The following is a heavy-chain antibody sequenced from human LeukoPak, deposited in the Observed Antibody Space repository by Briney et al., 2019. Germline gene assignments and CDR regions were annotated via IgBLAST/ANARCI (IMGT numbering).Heavy chain of an antibody. CDR1: GFTFSSYG. D-gene: IGHD6-13*01. CDR3: AKSSIAAAGTGFDP. J-gene: IGHJ5*02. CDR2: IWYDGSNK. Sequence: PGGSLRLSCAASGFTFSSYGMHWVRQAPGKGLEWVALIWYDGSNKYYADSVKGRFTVSRDNSKNTLYLQMNSLRAEDTAVYYCAKSSIAAAGTGFDPWGQGTLVTVSS. V-gene: IGHV3-33*06.